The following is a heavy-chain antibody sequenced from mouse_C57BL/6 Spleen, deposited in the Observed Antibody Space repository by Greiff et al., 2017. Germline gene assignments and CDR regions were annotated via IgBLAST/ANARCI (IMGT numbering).Heavy chain of an antibody. CDR1: GYSFTGYY. V-gene: IGHV1-42*01. CDR3: ARKGSSGYVPFAY. J-gene: IGHJ3*01. Sequence: EVQVVESGPELVKPGASVKISCKASGYSFTGYYMNWVKQSPEKSLEWIGEINPSTGGTTYNQKFKAKATLTVDKSSSTAYMQLKSLTSEDSAVYYCARKGSSGYVPFAYWGQGTLVTVSA. D-gene: IGHD3-2*02. CDR2: INPSTGGT.